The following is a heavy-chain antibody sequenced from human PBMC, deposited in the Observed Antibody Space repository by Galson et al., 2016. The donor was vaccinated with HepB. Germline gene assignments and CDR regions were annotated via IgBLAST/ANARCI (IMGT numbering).Heavy chain of an antibody. CDR2: INRDGDEK. J-gene: IGHJ6*02. V-gene: IGHV3-7*01. Sequence: SLRLSCAASGFTFTSNWMNWVRQAPGKGLGWVASINRDGDEKYYVDFVEGRFTISRDNAKNSLYLQMNSLRVEDTAVYYCARGTGMDGWGQGTTVTVSS. CDR3: ARGTGMDG. CDR1: GFTFTSNW.